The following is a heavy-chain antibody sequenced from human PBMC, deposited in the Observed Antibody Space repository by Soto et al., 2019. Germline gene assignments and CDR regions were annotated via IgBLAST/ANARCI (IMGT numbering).Heavy chain of an antibody. CDR3: ARDSAAAVIYYYYGMDV. CDR2: IWYDGTNK. J-gene: IGHJ6*02. CDR1: GFTFSSYG. V-gene: IGHV3-33*01. D-gene: IGHD6-13*01. Sequence: PGGSLRLSCAASGFTFSSYGMHWVRQAPGKGLEWVAVIWYDGTNKYYVDSVKGRFTISRDNSKNTLYLQMNSLRAEDTAVYYCARDSAAAVIYYYYGMDVRGQGTTVTVSS.